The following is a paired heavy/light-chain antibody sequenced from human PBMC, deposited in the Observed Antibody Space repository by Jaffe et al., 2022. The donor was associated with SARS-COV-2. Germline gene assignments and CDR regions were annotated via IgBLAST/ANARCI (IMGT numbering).Light chain of an antibody. CDR3: QSYDSSLSGWV. Sequence: QSVLTQPPSASGAPGQRVTISCTGSSSNIGAVYDVHWYQQLPGAAPKLLIYASTNRPSGVPDRFSGSKSGTSASLAITGLRAEDEADYYCQSYDSSLSGWVFGGGTKLTVL. CDR2: AST. CDR1: SSNIGAVYD. J-gene: IGLJ3*02. V-gene: IGLV1-40*01.
Heavy chain of an antibody. CDR3: ARCGDSCYKYGMDV. Sequence: QVQLQESGPGLVKPSETLSLTCIVSGGSIRSDHWNWIRQPPGKGLEWVGHIYYRGTAKYNPSLKSRVSISVDASKNQFSLSLSSVTAADTAVYYCARCGDSCYKYGMDVWGQGTTVTVSS. J-gene: IGHJ6*02. D-gene: IGHD2-21*02. V-gene: IGHV4-59*01. CDR2: IYYRGTA. CDR1: GGSIRSDH.